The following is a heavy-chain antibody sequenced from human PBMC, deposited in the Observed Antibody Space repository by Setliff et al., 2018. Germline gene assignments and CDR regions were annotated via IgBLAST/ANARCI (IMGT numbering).Heavy chain of an antibody. V-gene: IGHV4-38-2*01. CDR1: GFSIISNYY. CDR2: VLHSGRT. D-gene: IGHD5-18*01. J-gene: IGHJ4*02. Sequence: SETLSLTCAVPGFSIISNYYWAWIRQPPGKGLEWIGSVLHSGRTPYNPSLKSRVTISADTSKNQFSLKLPSVTAADTAVYYCARLDTNTYATFDYWGQGTLVTVS. CDR3: ARLDTNTYATFDY.